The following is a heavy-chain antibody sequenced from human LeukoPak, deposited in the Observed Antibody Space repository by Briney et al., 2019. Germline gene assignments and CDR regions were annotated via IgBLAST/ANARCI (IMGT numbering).Heavy chain of an antibody. J-gene: IGHJ4*02. D-gene: IGHD3-3*01. CDR1: GFTFSSYS. CDR2: ISSSSSYI. Sequence: KPGGSLRLSCAASGFTFSSYSMNWVRQAPGKGLEWVSSISSSSSYIYYADSVKGRFTISRDNAKNSLYLQMNSLRVEDTAMYYCARNSDFWSGYYYYWGRGTLVTVSS. V-gene: IGHV3-21*01. CDR3: ARNSDFWSGYYYY.